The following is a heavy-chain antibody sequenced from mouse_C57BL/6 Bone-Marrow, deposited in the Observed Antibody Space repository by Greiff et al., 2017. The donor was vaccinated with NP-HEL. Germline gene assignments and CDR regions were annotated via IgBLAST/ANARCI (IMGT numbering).Heavy chain of an antibody. V-gene: IGHV1-64*01. Sequence: VQLQQPGAELVKPGASVKLSCKASGYTFTSYWMHWVKQRPGQGLEWIGMIHPNSGSTNYNEKFKSKATLTVDKSSSTAYMQLSSLTSEDSAVYYCTRKRRRNYFDYWGQGTTLTVSS. CDR3: TRKRRRNYFDY. J-gene: IGHJ2*01. CDR2: IHPNSGST. D-gene: IGHD2-12*01. CDR1: GYTFTSYW.